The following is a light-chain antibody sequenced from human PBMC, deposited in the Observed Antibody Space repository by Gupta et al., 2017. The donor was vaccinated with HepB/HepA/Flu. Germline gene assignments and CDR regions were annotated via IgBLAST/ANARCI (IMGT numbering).Light chain of an antibody. V-gene: IGLV2-14*03. CDR3: SSDTSSSTLV. Sequence: HSALTQPASVSGSPGPSITISCTGTSSDVGGYNYVSWYQQHPGKAPKLMIYDVSKRPSGVTNRFSGSKSGNTASLTISGRQAEDEADYYCSSDTSSSTLVFGTGTKVTVL. CDR2: DVS. CDR1: SSDVGGYNY. J-gene: IGLJ1*01.